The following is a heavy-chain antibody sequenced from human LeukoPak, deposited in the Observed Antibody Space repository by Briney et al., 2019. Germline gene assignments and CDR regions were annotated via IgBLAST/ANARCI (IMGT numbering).Heavy chain of an antibody. D-gene: IGHD2-15*01. CDR2: ISAYNGNT. V-gene: IGHV1-18*01. Sequence: ASVKVSCKASGYTFTSYGISWVRQAPGQGLEWMGWISAYNGNTSYAQKLQGRVTMTTDTSTSTAYMELRSLRSDDTAVYYCARDWPGYCSGGSCYGTRNFDYWGQGTLVTVSS. CDR3: ARDWPGYCSGGSCYGTRNFDY. J-gene: IGHJ4*02. CDR1: GYTFTSYG.